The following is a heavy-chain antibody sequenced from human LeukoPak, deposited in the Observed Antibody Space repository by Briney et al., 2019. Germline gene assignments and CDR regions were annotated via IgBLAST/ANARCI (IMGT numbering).Heavy chain of an antibody. CDR1: GVSFSTYY. V-gene: IGHV4-34*01. D-gene: IGHD4-17*01. Sequence: SETLSLTCDVSGVSFSTYYWSWIRQSPEKGLEWIGEVNHSGYTNYNPSPKGRVTISVDTSKNQFSLKLSSVTAADTAVYYCARQLYGSDYWGQGTLVTASS. J-gene: IGHJ4*02. CDR3: ARQLYGSDY. CDR2: VNHSGYT.